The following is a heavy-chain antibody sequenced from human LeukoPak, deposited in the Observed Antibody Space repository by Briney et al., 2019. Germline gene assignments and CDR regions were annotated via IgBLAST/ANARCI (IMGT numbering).Heavy chain of an antibody. CDR1: GGSFSGYY. CDR3: ARHRRVVNGDRRLRLDY. Sequence: SETLSLTCAVYGGSFSGYYWSWIRQPPGKGLEWIGEINHSGSTNYNPSLKSRVTISVDTSKNQFSLKLSSVTAADTAVYYCARHRRVVNGDRRLRLDYWGQGTLVTVSS. V-gene: IGHV4-34*01. CDR2: INHSGST. J-gene: IGHJ4*02. D-gene: IGHD3-3*01.